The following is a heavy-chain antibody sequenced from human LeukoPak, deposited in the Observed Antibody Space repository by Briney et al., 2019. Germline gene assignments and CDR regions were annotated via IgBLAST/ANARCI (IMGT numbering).Heavy chain of an antibody. CDR1: GFTFSSYA. V-gene: IGHV3-21*01. CDR3: AREDYDILTGYYYLDY. J-gene: IGHJ4*02. Sequence: GGSLRLSSAASGFTFSSYAMNWVRQAPGKGLEWVSSISSSSSHIYYADSVKGRFTISRDNAKNSLYLQMNSLRAEDTAVYYCAREDYDILTGYYYLDYWGQGTLVTVSS. CDR2: ISSSSSHI. D-gene: IGHD3-9*01.